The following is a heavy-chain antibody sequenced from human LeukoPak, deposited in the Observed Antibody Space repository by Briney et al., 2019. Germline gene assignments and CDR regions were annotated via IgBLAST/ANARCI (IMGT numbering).Heavy chain of an antibody. J-gene: IGHJ4*02. V-gene: IGHV1-2*02. CDR1: GYTFTGYY. D-gene: IGHD6-13*01. Sequence: ASVTVSCKASGYTFTGYYMHWVRQAPGQGLEWMGWINPNSGGTNYAQKFQGRVTMTRDTSISTAYMELSRLRSDDTVVYYCAREDYISSCPDYWGQGTLVTVSS. CDR2: INPNSGGT. CDR3: AREDYISSCPDY.